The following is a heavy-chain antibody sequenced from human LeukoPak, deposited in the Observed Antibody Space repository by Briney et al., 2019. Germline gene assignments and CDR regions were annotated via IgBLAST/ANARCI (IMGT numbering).Heavy chain of an antibody. CDR3: ARRPDNTGWFFDY. D-gene: IGHD6-19*01. Sequence: SETLSLTCAVSGGSISSSNWWSWVRQPPGKGLEWIGEIYHRGNTNYNTSLKNRVTISVDKSKNQFSLNLSSVTAADTAVYYCARRPDNTGWFFDYWGQGTLVTASS. CDR2: IYHRGNT. J-gene: IGHJ4*02. V-gene: IGHV4-4*02. CDR1: GGSISSSNW.